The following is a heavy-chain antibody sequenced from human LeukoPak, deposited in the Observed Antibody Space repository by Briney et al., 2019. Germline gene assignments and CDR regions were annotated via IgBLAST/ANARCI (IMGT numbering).Heavy chain of an antibody. CDR2: ISGSGGST. D-gene: IGHD3-10*01. Sequence: PGGSLRLSCAASGFTFSSYAMSWVRQAPGKGLEWVSAISGSGGSTYYADSVKGRFTISRDNSKNTLYLQMNSLRAEDTAVYYCAKDLFGSNGYYYYYYGMDVWGQGTTVTVPS. V-gene: IGHV3-23*01. CDR3: AKDLFGSNGYYYYYYGMDV. J-gene: IGHJ6*02. CDR1: GFTFSSYA.